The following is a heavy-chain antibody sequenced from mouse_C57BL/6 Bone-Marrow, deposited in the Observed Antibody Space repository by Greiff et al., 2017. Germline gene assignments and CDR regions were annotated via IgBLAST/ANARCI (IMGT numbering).Heavy chain of an antibody. J-gene: IGHJ2*01. V-gene: IGHV1-80*01. CDR3: ARDWDYFDY. CDR1: GYAFSTYW. D-gene: IGHD4-1*01. CDR2: LYPGDGDT. Sequence: QVQLKQSGAELVKPGASVKISCKVSGYAFSTYWLNWVKQRPGKGLEWIGQLYPGDGDTNYNGKFKGKATLTADKSSSTASMQLSSLTSEDSAVYFCARDWDYFDYWGQGTTLTVSA.